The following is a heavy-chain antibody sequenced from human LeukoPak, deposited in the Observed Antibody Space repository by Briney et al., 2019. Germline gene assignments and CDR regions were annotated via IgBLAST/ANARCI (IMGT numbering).Heavy chain of an antibody. CDR3: ARYSGSYYYFDY. D-gene: IGHD1-26*01. CDR1: GYTFTGYY. V-gene: IGHV1-2*02. CDR2: INPNSGGT. J-gene: IGHJ4*02. Sequence: GASVKVSCKASGYTFTGYYMHWVRQAPGQGLEWMGWINPNSGGTNYAQKFQGRVTMTRDMSISTAYMELSRLRSDDTAVYYCARYSGSYYYFDYWGQGTLVTVSS.